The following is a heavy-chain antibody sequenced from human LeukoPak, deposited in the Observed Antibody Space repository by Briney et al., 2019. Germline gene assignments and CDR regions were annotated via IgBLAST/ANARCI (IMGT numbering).Heavy chain of an antibody. CDR1: GFTFSDYA. J-gene: IGHJ4*02. Sequence: PGGSLRLSCSASGFTFSDYALHWVRQAPGKGLEFISAIGTNGRSTYYADSVEGRFTISRDNSKNTLFLRMSSLRPEDTALYYCVKGQEVVYAPTFDYWGQGTLVTVSS. V-gene: IGHV3-64D*09. CDR2: IGTNGRST. D-gene: IGHD2-8*02. CDR3: VKGQEVVYAPTFDY.